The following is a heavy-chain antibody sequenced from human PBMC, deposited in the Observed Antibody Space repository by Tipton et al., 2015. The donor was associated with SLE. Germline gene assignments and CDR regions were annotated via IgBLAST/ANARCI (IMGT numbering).Heavy chain of an antibody. CDR2: ITDSGRA. CDR3: ARVGCSNTNCLIRGWDV. D-gene: IGHD2-2*01. V-gene: IGHV4-34*01. J-gene: IGHJ6*02. CDR1: GGSFSGYY. Sequence: TLSLTCAVSGGSFSGYYWTWIRQSPVKGLDWIGQITDSGRAIYNPSLKSRVSISVDSSKSQFSLTLNSVTAADTAVYYCARVGCSNTNCLIRGWDVWGQGTTVTVSS.